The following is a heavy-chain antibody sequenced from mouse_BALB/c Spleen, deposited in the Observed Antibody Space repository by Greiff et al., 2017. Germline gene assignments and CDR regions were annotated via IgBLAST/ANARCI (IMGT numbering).Heavy chain of an antibody. J-gene: IGHJ2*01. CDR2: INPSNGRT. Sequence: QVQLKQPGAELVKPGASVKLSCKASGYTFTSYWMHWVKQRPGQGLEWIGEINPSNGRTNYNEKFKSKATLTVDKSSSTAYMQLSSLTSEDSAVYYCARVTTVGYFDYWGQGTTLTVSS. D-gene: IGHD1-1*01. CDR1: GYTFTSYW. V-gene: IGHV1S81*02. CDR3: ARVTTVGYFDY.